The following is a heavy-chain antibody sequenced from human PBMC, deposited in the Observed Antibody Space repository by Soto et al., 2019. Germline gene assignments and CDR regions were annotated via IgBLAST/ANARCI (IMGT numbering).Heavy chain of an antibody. CDR1: GGTFSSYA. CDR2: IIPIFGTA. CDR3: ASLIAARPRYYGMDV. Sequence: QVQLVQSGAEVKKPGSSVKVSCKASGGTFSSYAISWVRQAPGQGLEWMGGIIPIFGTANYAQKFQGRVKITEDESTSTAYMELSSLRSEDTALYYCASLIAARPRYYGMDVWGRGTTVTVSS. V-gene: IGHV1-69*01. J-gene: IGHJ6*02. D-gene: IGHD6-6*01.